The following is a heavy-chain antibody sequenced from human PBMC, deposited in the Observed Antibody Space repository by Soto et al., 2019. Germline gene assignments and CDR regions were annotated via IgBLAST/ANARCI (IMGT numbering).Heavy chain of an antibody. CDR3: AKDETPQWLVKTSYYYYGMDV. D-gene: IGHD6-19*01. V-gene: IGHV3-9*01. J-gene: IGHJ6*02. CDR1: GFTFDDYA. CDR2: ISWNSGSI. Sequence: GGSLRLSCAASGFTFDDYAMHWVRQAPGKGLEWVSGISWNSGSIGYADSVKGRFTISRDNAKNSLYLQMNSLRAEDTALYYCAKDETPQWLVKTSYYYYGMDVWGQGNTVTVSS.